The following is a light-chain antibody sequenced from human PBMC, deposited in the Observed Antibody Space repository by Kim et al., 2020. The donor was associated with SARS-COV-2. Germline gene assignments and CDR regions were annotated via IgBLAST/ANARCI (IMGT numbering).Light chain of an antibody. CDR3: QQSYSDCSEYT. Sequence: IQMTQSPSSLSASVGDRVTITCRASQSISNYLNWYQQRPGKAPKVLIYAASILQSGVPSRFSGSGSGTEFTLTISSLQPEDFATYYCQQSYSDCSEYTWGQGTKLE. CDR1: QSISNY. V-gene: IGKV1-39*01. CDR2: AAS. J-gene: IGKJ2*01.